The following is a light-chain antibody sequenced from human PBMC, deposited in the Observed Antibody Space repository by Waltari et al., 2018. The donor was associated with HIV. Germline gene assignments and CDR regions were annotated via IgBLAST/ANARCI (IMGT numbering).Light chain of an antibody. CDR1: SSNIGSQS. Sequence: QSVLTQPPSVSGTLGQRVTMSSSGSSSNIGSQSVYCYQQFPRKAPKLLIFKDDQRPAGVPARFSGLKSGTSASLAVSGLRSEDEADYYCATWDDSLSVVIFGGGTNLTVL. CDR3: ATWDDSLSVVI. V-gene: IGLV1-47*01. CDR2: KDD. J-gene: IGLJ2*01.